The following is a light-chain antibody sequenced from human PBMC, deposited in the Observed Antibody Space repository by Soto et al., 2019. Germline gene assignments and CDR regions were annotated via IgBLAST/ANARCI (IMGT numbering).Light chain of an antibody. CDR3: QQYGSSPPFT. J-gene: IGKJ3*01. V-gene: IGKV3-20*01. CDR1: QSVSSSY. Sequence: ELVLTQSPGTLSLSPGERATLSCRASQSVSSSYLAWYQQKPGQPPRLLIYGESSSATGIPDRFSGSGSVTDFTLTISRLEPEDCAVYYGQQYGSSPPFTFGPGTKVDIK. CDR2: GES.